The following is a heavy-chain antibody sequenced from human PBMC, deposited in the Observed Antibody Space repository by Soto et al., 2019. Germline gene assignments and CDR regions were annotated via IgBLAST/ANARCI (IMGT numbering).Heavy chain of an antibody. Sequence: SETLSLTCTVSGDSINSYYWSWIRQPPGKGLEWIGYVYYNGNTDYNPSLKSRVTISVDTSKKQFSLNLSSLRSEDTAVYYCAIDRRDFRSGYYKFSGRFDPWGQGTLVTVSS. CDR1: GDSINSYY. CDR2: VYYNGNT. J-gene: IGHJ5*02. D-gene: IGHD3-3*01. CDR3: AIDRRDFRSGYYKFSGRFDP. V-gene: IGHV4-59*01.